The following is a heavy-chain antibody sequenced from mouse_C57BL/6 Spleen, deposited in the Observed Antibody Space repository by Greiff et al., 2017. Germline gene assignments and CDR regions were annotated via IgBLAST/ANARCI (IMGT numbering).Heavy chain of an antibody. J-gene: IGHJ4*01. CDR3: AIAYDYYAMDY. V-gene: IGHV5-17*01. Sequence: EVQVVESGGGLVKPGGSLKLSCAASGFTFSDYGMHWVRQAPEKGLEWVAYISSGSSTIYYADTVKGRFTISRDNAKNTLFLQMTSLRSEDTAMXYYAIAYDYYAMDYWGQGTSDTVSS. CDR1: GFTFSDYG. CDR2: ISSGSSTI.